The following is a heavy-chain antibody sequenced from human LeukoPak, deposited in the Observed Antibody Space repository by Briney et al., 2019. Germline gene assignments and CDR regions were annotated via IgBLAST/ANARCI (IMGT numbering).Heavy chain of an antibody. CDR2: IKQDGSEK. CDR1: GFTFSSYW. CDR3: AREGGDYDSSYIDY. J-gene: IGHJ4*02. V-gene: IGHV3-7*01. Sequence: GGSLRLSCAASGFTFSSYWMSWVRQAPGKGLEWVANIKQDGSEKYYVDSVKGRFTISRDNAKNSLYLQMNSLRAKDTAVYYCAREGGDYDSSYIDYWGQGTLVTVSS. D-gene: IGHD3-22*01.